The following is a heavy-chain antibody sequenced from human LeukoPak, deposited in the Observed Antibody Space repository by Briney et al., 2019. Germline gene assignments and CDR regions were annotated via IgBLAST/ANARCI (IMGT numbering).Heavy chain of an antibody. CDR2: IRSKAYGGTT. Sequence: GRSLRLSCTTSGFTFGDYAMSWVRQAPGKGLEWVGFIRSKAYGGTTEYAASVKGRFTISRDDSRRIVYLQMNSLKTEDTAVYYCTREGRGSDAFDYWGQGTLVTVSS. CDR3: TREGRGSDAFDY. CDR1: GFTFGDYA. D-gene: IGHD3-16*01. V-gene: IGHV3-49*04. J-gene: IGHJ4*02.